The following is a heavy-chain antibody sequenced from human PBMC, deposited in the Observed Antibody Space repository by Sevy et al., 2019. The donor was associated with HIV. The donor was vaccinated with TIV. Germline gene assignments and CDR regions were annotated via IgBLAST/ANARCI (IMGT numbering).Heavy chain of an antibody. Sequence: SETLSLTCTVSGYSISSGYYWGWIRQPPGKGLEWIGNIYHSGSTYYNPSLKSPVTISVDTSKNQFSLKLGSVTAADTAVYYCARDEDLARGTAFDDWGQGTLVTVSS. CDR2: IYHSGST. CDR3: ARDEDLARGTAFDD. V-gene: IGHV4-38-2*02. D-gene: IGHD2-15*01. J-gene: IGHJ4*02. CDR1: GYSISSGYY.